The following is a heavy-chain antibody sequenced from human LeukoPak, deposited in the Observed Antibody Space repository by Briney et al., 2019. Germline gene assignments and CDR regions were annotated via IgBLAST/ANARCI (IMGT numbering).Heavy chain of an antibody. J-gene: IGHJ5*02. V-gene: IGHV3-30-3*01. CDR3: ARDQGYCSSTSCYPSNWFDP. Sequence: GGSLRLSCAASGFTSSSYAMHWVRQAPGKGLEWVAVISYDGSNKYYADSVKGRFTISRDNSKNTLYLQMNSLRAEDTAVYYCARDQGYCSSTSCYPSNWFDPWGQGTLVTVSS. CDR2: ISYDGSNK. D-gene: IGHD2-2*01. CDR1: GFTSSSYA.